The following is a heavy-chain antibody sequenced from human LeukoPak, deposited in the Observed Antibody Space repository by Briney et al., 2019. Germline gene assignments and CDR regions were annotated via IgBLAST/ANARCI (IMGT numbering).Heavy chain of an antibody. V-gene: IGHV3-7*01. D-gene: IGHD5-12*01. Sequence: GGSLRLSCTASGFIFSTSWMTWVRQAPGKGLEWVANIHLDGSEKYYVDSVKGRLTISRDNAKNSLYLQMNSLRAEDTAVYYCARGITSGPRRYDVRNFDYWGQGTPVTVSS. CDR2: IHLDGSEK. CDR3: ARGITSGPRRYDVRNFDY. J-gene: IGHJ4*02. CDR1: GFIFSTSW.